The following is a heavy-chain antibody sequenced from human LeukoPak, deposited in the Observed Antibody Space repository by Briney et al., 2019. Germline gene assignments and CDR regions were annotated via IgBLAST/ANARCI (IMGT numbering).Heavy chain of an antibody. V-gene: IGHV1-18*01. D-gene: IGHD3-16*02. Sequence: ASVKVSCKASGYTFTSYDINWVRQAPGQGLEWMGWISTYNGNTNYAQKLQDRVTMTTDTSTSTAYMELRSLRSDDTAVYYCGRGRMITFGGVIGDLDYCGQGTLVTVSS. J-gene: IGHJ4*02. CDR3: GRGRMITFGGVIGDLDY. CDR2: ISTYNGNT. CDR1: GYTFTSYD.